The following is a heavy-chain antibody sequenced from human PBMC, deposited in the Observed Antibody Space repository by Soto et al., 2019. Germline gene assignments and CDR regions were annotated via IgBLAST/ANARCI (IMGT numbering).Heavy chain of an antibody. D-gene: IGHD1-7*01. V-gene: IGHV1-3*01. Sequence: QVQLVQSATEVKKPGASVKICCKTSGYTFPNNVIPWLRQAPAQTLEWMGWIHPAKGHTKYSQKSDARVTRPRDTAASTAYIALNSLRSDDTAVYYCARDPIWTYTWNYARLNDLGPWGQGTLVTVSS. CDR2: IHPAKGHT. J-gene: IGHJ5*02. CDR3: ARDPIWTYTWNYARLNDLGP. CDR1: GYTFPNNV.